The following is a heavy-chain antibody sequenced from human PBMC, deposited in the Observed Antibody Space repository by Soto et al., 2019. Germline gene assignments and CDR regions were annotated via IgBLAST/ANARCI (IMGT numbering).Heavy chain of an antibody. CDR2: INPNNGGT. J-gene: IGHJ4*02. D-gene: IGHD1-7*01. V-gene: IGHV1-2*04. Sequence: ASVKVSCKTSGYSFTGYYVHWVRQAPGQGLEWMGWINPNNGGTNYAQKFEGWVTMTRDTSISTAYMELSRLTSDDTAVYYCATSRGYNWNYEALGYWGQGTLVTVSS. CDR1: GYSFTGYY. CDR3: ATSRGYNWNYEALGY.